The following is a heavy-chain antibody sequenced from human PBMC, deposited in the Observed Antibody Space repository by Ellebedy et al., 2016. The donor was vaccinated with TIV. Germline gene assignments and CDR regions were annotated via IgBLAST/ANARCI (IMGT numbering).Heavy chain of an antibody. CDR1: GSAISRSSYY. CDR2: IYYSGYT. D-gene: IGHD5-18*01. CDR3: ARDLGLERGYSYGYAFDI. V-gene: IGHV4-39*02. J-gene: IGHJ4*02. Sequence: MPSETLSLTCTVSGSAISRSSYYCVWSRKPPGMGLVWIGSIYYSGYTYYNPSLKSRVTISVDTSKNQFSLKLSSVTAADTAVYYFARDLGLERGYSYGYAFDIWGQGTLVTVSS.